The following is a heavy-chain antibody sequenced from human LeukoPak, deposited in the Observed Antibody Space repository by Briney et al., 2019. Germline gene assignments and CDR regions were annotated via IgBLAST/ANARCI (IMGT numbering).Heavy chain of an antibody. CDR2: MNPNSGNT. CDR1: GYTFTSYD. D-gene: IGHD3-3*01. V-gene: IGHV1-8*03. J-gene: IGHJ4*02. Sequence: GASVKVSCKASGYTFTSYDINWVRQATGQGLEWMGWMNPNSGNTGYAQKFQGRVTITRNTSISTAYMELSSLRSEDTAVYYCAREITIFGVVIPLGYWGQGTLVTVSS. CDR3: AREITIFGVVIPLGY.